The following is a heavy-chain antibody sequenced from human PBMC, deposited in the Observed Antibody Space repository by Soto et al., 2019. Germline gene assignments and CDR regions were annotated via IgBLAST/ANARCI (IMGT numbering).Heavy chain of an antibody. J-gene: IGHJ6*02. CDR2: IIPIFGTT. CDR1: GGSFSSYA. CDR3: ARGTLTGSDYNYYYYGMDV. V-gene: IGHV1-69*13. D-gene: IGHD2-2*02. Sequence: GASVKVSCKASGGSFSSYASDWVRQAPGQGLEWMGGIIPIFGTTNYAQKLQGRVKLTADESTRTAYMELSTLRSEDTAVYYCARGTLTGSDYNYYYYGMDVWGQGTTVTVSS.